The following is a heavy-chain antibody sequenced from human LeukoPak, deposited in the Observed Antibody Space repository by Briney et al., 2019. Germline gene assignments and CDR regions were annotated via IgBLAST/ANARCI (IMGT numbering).Heavy chain of an antibody. CDR3: ARNTYYYERSGWKAFDI. V-gene: IGHV3-7*01. CDR1: GVTFSIYW. D-gene: IGHD3-22*01. Sequence: GGSLRLSCAASGVTFSIYWMSWVRQAPGKGLEWVANIKQDGSEKYYVDSVRGRFTISRDNAKNSLYLQMNSLRVEDTAVYYCARNTYYYERSGWKAFDIWGQGTMVTVSP. CDR2: IKQDGSEK. J-gene: IGHJ3*02.